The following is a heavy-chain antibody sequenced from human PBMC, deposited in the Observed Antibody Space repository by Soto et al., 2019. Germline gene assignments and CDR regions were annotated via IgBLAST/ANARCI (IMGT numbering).Heavy chain of an antibody. D-gene: IGHD5-12*01. CDR2: ISAYNGNT. Sequence: ASVKVSCKASGYTFTSYGISWVRQAPGQGLEWMGWISAYNGNTNYAQKLQGRVTMTTDTSTSTAYMEPRSLRSDDTAVYYCARSHYCGYDWGLYYYYYYMDVWGKGTTVTVSS. J-gene: IGHJ6*03. CDR3: ARSHYCGYDWGLYYYYYYMDV. CDR1: GYTFTSYG. V-gene: IGHV1-18*01.